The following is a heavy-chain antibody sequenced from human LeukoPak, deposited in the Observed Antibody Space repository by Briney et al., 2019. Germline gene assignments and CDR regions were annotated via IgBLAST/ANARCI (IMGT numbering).Heavy chain of an antibody. V-gene: IGHV1-69*04. D-gene: IGHD3-22*01. CDR1: GGAFSSYA. J-gene: IGHJ4*02. CDR3: ARDSGYYDSSGYYDY. CDR2: IIPIFGIA. Sequence: SVKVSCKASGGAFSSYAISWVRQAPGQGLEWMGRIIPIFGIANYAQKFRGRVTITADKSTSTAYMELSSLRSEDTAVYYCARDSGYYDSSGYYDYWGQGTLVTVSS.